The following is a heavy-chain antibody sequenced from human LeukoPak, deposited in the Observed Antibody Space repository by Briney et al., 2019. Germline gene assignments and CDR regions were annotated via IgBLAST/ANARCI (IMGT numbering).Heavy chain of an antibody. CDR1: GFTFSSYE. V-gene: IGHV3-23*01. Sequence: PGGSLRLSCAASGFTFSSYEMNWVRQAPGKGLEWVSAISGSGGSTYYADSVKGRFTISRDNSKNTLYLQMNSLRAEDTAVYYCAKDLTVAAAGIDYWGQGTLVTVSS. CDR3: AKDLTVAAAGIDY. CDR2: ISGSGGST. D-gene: IGHD6-13*01. J-gene: IGHJ4*02.